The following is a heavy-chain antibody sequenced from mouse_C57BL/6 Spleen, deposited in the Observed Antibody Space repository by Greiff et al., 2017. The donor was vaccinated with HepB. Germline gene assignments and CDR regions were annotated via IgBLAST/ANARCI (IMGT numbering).Heavy chain of an antibody. CDR1: GFSLTSYG. D-gene: IGHD4-1*01. Sequence: VMLVESGPGLVAPSQSLSITCTVSGFSLTSYGVHWVRQPPGKGLEWLVVIWSDGSTTYNSALKSRLSISKDNSKSQVFLKMNRRQTDDTAMYYCARQRTGTGYFDVWGTGTTVTVSS. CDR2: IWSDGST. V-gene: IGHV2-6-1*01. J-gene: IGHJ1*03. CDR3: ARQRTGTGYFDV.